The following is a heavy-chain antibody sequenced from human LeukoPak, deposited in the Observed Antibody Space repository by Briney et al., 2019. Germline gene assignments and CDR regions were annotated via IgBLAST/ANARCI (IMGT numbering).Heavy chain of an antibody. V-gene: IGHV3-9*01. CDR3: AKERAPGIAVAGTGFDY. CDR1: GFTFDDYA. Sequence: GGSLRLSCAASGFTFDDYAMHWVRQAPGKGLEWVSGICWYSGSIGYADSVKGRFTISRDNAKNSLYLQMNSLRAEDTALYYCAKERAPGIAVAGTGFDYWGQGTLVTVSS. CDR2: ICWYSGSI. J-gene: IGHJ4*02. D-gene: IGHD6-19*01.